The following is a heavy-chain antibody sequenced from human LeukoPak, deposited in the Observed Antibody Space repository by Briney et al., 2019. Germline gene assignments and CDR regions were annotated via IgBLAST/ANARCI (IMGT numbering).Heavy chain of an antibody. V-gene: IGHV4-61*01. CDR2: IYYSGST. D-gene: IGHD3-22*01. Sequence: SETLSLTCTVSGGSVSSGSYYWSWIRQPPRKGLEWIGYIYYSGSTNYNPSLKSRVTISVDTSKNQFSLKLSSVTAADTAVYYCARQVITMIVVVVHKGRFDPWGQGTLVTVSS. J-gene: IGHJ5*02. CDR3: ARQVITMIVVVVHKGRFDP. CDR1: GGSVSSGSYY.